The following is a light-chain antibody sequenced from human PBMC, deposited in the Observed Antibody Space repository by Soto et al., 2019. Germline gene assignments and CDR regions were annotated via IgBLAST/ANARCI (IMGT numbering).Light chain of an antibody. Sequence: EIVMTQSPATLSVSPGERATLSCRASQSVSSNLAWYQQKPGQAPRLLISGVSTRATGIPARFSGSVSGTEFTLTISSLQSEDFAVYYCQQYNTWPKTFGQGTKVEIK. CDR3: QQYNTWPKT. CDR1: QSVSSN. CDR2: GVS. V-gene: IGKV3-15*01. J-gene: IGKJ1*01.